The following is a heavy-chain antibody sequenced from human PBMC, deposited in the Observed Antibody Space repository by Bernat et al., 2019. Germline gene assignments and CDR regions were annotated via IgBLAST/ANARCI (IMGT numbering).Heavy chain of an antibody. CDR3: ARDRRVYGMDV. J-gene: IGHJ6*02. Sequence: EVQLVESGGGLVQPGGSLRLSCAASGFTVSSNYMSWVRQAPGKGLEWVSVIYSGGSTYYADSVKGRFTISRDNSKNSLYLQMNSLRAEDTAVYYCARDRRVYGMDVWGQGTTVTVSS. CDR2: IYSGGST. V-gene: IGHV3-53*01. CDR1: GFTVSSNY.